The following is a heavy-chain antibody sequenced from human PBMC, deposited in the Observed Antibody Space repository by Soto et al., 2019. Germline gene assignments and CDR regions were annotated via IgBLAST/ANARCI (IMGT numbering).Heavy chain of an antibody. Sequence: GGSLRLSCAASGFTFSSYSMSWVRQAPWKGLEWVSAISGSGVSTYYADSVKGRFTISRDNSKKTLYLQMNSLRAEDTAVYYCAKPLYSSGWYGWFDPWGQGTLVTVSS. V-gene: IGHV3-23*01. D-gene: IGHD6-19*01. CDR3: AKPLYSSGWYGWFDP. CDR1: GFTFSSYS. CDR2: ISGSGVST. J-gene: IGHJ5*02.